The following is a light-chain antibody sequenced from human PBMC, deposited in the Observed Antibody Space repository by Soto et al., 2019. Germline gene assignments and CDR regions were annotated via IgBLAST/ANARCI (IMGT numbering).Light chain of an antibody. J-gene: IGKJ1*01. V-gene: IGKV3-20*01. CDR3: QHYDGSLWT. Sequence: EIVLTQSPGTLSLSPGERATLSCRASQSVSSSYLAWYQQKPGQAPRLLIYGASSRATGIPDRFSGSGSGTDFTLTISRLEPEDFATYYCQHYDGSLWTFDQGTKVESK. CDR2: GAS. CDR1: QSVSSSY.